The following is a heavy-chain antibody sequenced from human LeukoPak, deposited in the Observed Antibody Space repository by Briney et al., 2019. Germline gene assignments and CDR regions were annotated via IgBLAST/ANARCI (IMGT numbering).Heavy chain of an antibody. J-gene: IGHJ3*02. CDR3: ASDTLEWLFDHDAFDI. D-gene: IGHD3-3*01. CDR2: INWNGGST. V-gene: IGHV3-20*04. Sequence: GGSLRLSCAASGFTFDDYGMSWVRQAPGKGLEWVSGINWNGGSTGYADSVKGRFTISRDNAKNSLYLQMNSLRAEDTALYYCASDTLEWLFDHDAFDIWGQGTMVTVSS. CDR1: GFTFDDYG.